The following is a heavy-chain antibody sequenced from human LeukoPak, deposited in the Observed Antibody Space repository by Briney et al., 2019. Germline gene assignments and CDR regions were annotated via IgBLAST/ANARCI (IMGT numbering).Heavy chain of an antibody. Sequence: SETLSLTCTVSGGSINSYYWSWIRQPPGKGLEWIGYIYYSGSTNYNPSLKGRVTISVDTSKNQFSLKLSSVTAADTAVYYCAREGSSWYHFDYWGQGTLVTVSS. V-gene: IGHV4-59*01. CDR2: IYYSGST. CDR3: AREGSSWYHFDY. D-gene: IGHD6-13*01. J-gene: IGHJ4*02. CDR1: GGSINSYY.